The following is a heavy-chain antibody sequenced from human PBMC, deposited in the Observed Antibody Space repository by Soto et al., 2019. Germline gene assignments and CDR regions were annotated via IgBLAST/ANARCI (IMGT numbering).Heavy chain of an antibody. CDR2: INPKSGGT. Sequence: ASVKVSCKASGYSFTDYHIHWVRQAPGQGLEWLGRINPKSGGTSTAQKFQGWITMTRDRSISTVYMELTRLRSDDTAVYFCARGHSTDCSNGVCSFFYNHEMDVWGQGTTVTVSS. V-gene: IGHV1-2*04. CDR3: ARGHSTDCSNGVCSFFYNHEMDV. J-gene: IGHJ6*02. CDR1: GYSFTDYH. D-gene: IGHD2-8*01.